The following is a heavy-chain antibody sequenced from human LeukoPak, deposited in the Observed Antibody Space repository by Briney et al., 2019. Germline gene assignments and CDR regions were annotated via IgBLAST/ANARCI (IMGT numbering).Heavy chain of an antibody. D-gene: IGHD6-13*01. V-gene: IGHV3-74*01. Sequence: GGSLRLSCAASGFTFSSYWMHWVRQAPGKGLVWVSHINGGGTTTNYADSVKGRFTISRDNAKNTVYLQMNSLRAEDTAVYYCAKGGSSSPRSTFDYWGQGTLVIVSS. CDR1: GFTFSSYW. CDR3: AKGGSSSPRSTFDY. J-gene: IGHJ4*02. CDR2: INGGGTTT.